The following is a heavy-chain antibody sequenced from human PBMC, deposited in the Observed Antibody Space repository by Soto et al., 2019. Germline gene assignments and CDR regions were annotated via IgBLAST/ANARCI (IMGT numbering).Heavy chain of an antibody. V-gene: IGHV4-31*03. D-gene: IGHD3-3*01. CDR2: IYYSGNT. CDR3: ARAVRGVLINIEEFDY. CDR1: GGSISSGGYY. Sequence: SETLSLTCTVSGGSISSGGYYWSWVRQYPGKGLEWIGYIYYSGNTYYNPSLKSRLTISVDTSKNRFSLNLSSVTAADTAVYYCARAVRGVLINIEEFDYWGQGTLVTVSS. J-gene: IGHJ4*02.